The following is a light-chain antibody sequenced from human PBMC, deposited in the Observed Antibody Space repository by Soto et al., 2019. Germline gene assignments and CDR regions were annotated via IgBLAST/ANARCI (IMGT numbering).Light chain of an antibody. V-gene: IGKV1D-12*01. J-gene: IGKJ5*01. Sequence: DVQVTQSPSFVSASVGDRVTITCRASQGIGTWLAWYQQKPGKAPSLLIYGATDLQSGVPSRFSGSGLGTHFSLTIFSLQPEDFATYYCQQTTSFPITFGQGTRLEIK. CDR1: QGIGTW. CDR3: QQTTSFPIT. CDR2: GAT.